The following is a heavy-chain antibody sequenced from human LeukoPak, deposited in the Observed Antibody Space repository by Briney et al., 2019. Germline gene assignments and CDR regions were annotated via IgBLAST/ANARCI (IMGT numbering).Heavy chain of an antibody. CDR3: AREARVGGALQY. D-gene: IGHD1-26*01. V-gene: IGHV3-74*03. Sequence: GGSLRLSCAASGLTFSTYWMHGVRQDPGKGLAWVARINPDGSIRTYADSVQGRVTISRDTAKDTLFLQMNSLRAEDTAVYYCAREARVGGALQYWGQGTPVTVSS. CDR2: INPDGSIR. CDR1: GLTFSTYW. J-gene: IGHJ4*02.